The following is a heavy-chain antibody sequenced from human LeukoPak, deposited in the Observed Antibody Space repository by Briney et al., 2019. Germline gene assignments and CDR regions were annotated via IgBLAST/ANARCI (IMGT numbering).Heavy chain of an antibody. J-gene: IGHJ4*02. D-gene: IGHD5/OR15-5a*01. CDR3: AKEVDIVSPFDY. CDR1: RLTVSSNY. V-gene: IGHV3-23*01. Sequence: GGSLRLSCAVSRLTVSSNYMSWVSQAPGKGLGWVSAISGSGGSTYYADSVKGRFTISRDNSKNTLYLQMNSLRAEDTAVYYCAKEVDIVSPFDYWGQGTLVTVSS. CDR2: ISGSGGST.